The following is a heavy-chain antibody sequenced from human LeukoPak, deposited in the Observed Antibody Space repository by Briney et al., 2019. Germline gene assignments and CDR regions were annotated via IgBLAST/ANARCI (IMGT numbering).Heavy chain of an antibody. CDR2: ISSSSSYI. J-gene: IGHJ4*02. Sequence: GGSLRLSCAASGFTFSSYSMNWVRQAPGKGLEWVSSISSSSSYIYYADSVKGRFTISRDNAKNSLYLQMNSLRAEDTAVYYCAKDLPINWNDGYWGQGTLVTVSS. D-gene: IGHD1-20*01. V-gene: IGHV3-21*04. CDR1: GFTFSSYS. CDR3: AKDLPINWNDGY.